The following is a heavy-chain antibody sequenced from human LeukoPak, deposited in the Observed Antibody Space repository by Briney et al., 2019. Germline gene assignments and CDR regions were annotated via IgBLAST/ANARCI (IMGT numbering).Heavy chain of an antibody. J-gene: IGHJ6*02. CDR1: GYTFTSYD. CDR2: MNPNRGNT. Sequence: ASVKVSCKASGYTFTSYDINWVRQATGQGLEWMGWMNPNRGNTGYAQKFQGRVTMTRNTSISTAYMELSSLRSEDTAVYYCARGGACSGGSCYSYYYYGMDVWGQGTTVTVSS. D-gene: IGHD2-15*01. CDR3: ARGGACSGGSCYSYYYYGMDV. V-gene: IGHV1-8*01.